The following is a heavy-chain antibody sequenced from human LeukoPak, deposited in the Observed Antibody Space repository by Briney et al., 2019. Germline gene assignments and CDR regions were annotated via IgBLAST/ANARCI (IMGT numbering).Heavy chain of an antibody. V-gene: IGHV3-30*02. CDR1: GFTFSSYG. D-gene: IGHD2-2*01. CDR3: AREVVPAEPMDV. J-gene: IGHJ6*02. CDR2: IRYDGSNK. Sequence: PGGSLRLSCAASGFTFSSYGMHWVRQAPGKGLEWVAFIRYDGSNKYYADSVKGRFTISRDNSKNTLDLQMNSLRAEDTAVYYCAREVVPAEPMDVWGQGTTVTVSS.